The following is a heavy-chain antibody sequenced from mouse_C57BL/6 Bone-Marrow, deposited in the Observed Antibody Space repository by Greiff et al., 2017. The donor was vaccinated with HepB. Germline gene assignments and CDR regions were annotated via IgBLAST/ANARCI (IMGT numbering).Heavy chain of an antibody. CDR3: ARHYYGSSYGDY. CDR2: ISNGGGST. V-gene: IGHV5-12*01. J-gene: IGHJ2*01. CDR1: GFTFSDYY. Sequence: EVQLVESGGGLVQPGGSLKLSCAASGFTFSDYYMYWVRQTPEKRLEWVAYISNGGGSTYYPDTVKGRFTISRDNAKNTLYLQMSRLKSEDTAMYYCARHYYGSSYGDYWGQGTTLTVSS. D-gene: IGHD1-1*01.